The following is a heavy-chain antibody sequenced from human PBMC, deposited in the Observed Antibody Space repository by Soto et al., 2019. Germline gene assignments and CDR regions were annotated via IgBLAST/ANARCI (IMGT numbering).Heavy chain of an antibody. CDR2: IKQDGSEK. V-gene: IGHV3-7*01. Sequence: GGSLRLSCAASGFTFSSYWMSWVRQAPGKGLEWVANIKQDGSEKYYVDSVKGRFTISRDNAKNSLYLQMNSLRAEDAAVYYCARAKYYDFWSGYIYGMDVWGQGTAVTVSS. CDR1: GFTFSSYW. J-gene: IGHJ6*02. CDR3: ARAKYYDFWSGYIYGMDV. D-gene: IGHD3-3*01.